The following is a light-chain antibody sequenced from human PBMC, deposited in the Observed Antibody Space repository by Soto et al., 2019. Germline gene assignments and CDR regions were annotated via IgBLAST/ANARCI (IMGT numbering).Light chain of an antibody. Sequence: QSALPQPASVSGSPGQSITSSCTGTSSDVGKYIFVSWYLQHPGKAPKLMIYDINNRPSGVSNRFSGSKPGNKASLPISGLQDEDEADYYCVSYTPRASYVFGNGTKVTVL. CDR3: VSYTPRASYV. J-gene: IGLJ1*01. CDR1: SSDVGKYIF. CDR2: DIN. V-gene: IGLV2-14*01.